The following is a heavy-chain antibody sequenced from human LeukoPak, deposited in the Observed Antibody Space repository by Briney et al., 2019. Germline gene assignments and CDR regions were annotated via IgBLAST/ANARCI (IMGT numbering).Heavy chain of an antibody. D-gene: IGHD6-13*01. Sequence: ASVKVSCKASGYTFTNYAVSWVRQAPGQGLEYMGYISAYNGNTNYAQNLQGRVTMTTDTSTSTAYMELRSLRSDDTAVYYCARAGYSSSWNRGVLVAFDIWGQGTMVTVSS. V-gene: IGHV1-18*01. CDR3: ARAGYSSSWNRGVLVAFDI. CDR2: ISAYNGNT. CDR1: GYTFTNYA. J-gene: IGHJ3*02.